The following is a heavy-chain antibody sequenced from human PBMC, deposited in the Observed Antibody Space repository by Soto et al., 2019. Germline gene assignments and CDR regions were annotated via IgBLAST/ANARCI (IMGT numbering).Heavy chain of an antibody. CDR2: TRNKASSYTT. CDR1: GFSFSDYY. Sequence: EVQLVESGGGLVQPGGSLRLSCAASGFSFSDYYINWVRQAPGKGLEWVGRTRNKASSYTTDYAAFVQGRFTISRDDSKNLIYLQMISLKTEDTAVYYCAREGSSSGPDYEYWGQGTLVTVSS. V-gene: IGHV3-72*01. CDR3: AREGSSSGPDYEY. D-gene: IGHD3-22*01. J-gene: IGHJ4*02.